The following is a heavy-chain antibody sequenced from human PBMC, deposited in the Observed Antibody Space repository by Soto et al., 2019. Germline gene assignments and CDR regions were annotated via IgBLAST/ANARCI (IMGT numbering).Heavy chain of an antibody. CDR2: ISGSGGST. Sequence: GSLRLSCAASGFTFSTYAMSWVRQAPGKGLEWVSTISGSGGSTYYAESVKGRFTISRDNSKNTLYLEMNTLRAEDTAVYYCAKGASGLLWFCDFWGQGTLVTVSS. CDR1: GFTFSTYA. V-gene: IGHV3-23*01. J-gene: IGHJ4*02. CDR3: AKGASGLLWFCDF. D-gene: IGHD3-10*01.